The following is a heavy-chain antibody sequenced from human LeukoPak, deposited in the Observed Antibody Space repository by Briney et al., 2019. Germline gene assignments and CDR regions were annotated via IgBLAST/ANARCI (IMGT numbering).Heavy chain of an antibody. D-gene: IGHD6-19*01. Sequence: GASVKVSCKASGYTFTSYAMHWVRQAPGQRLEWMGWINAGNGNTKYSQEFQGRVTITRDTSASTAYMELSSLRSEDTAVYYCAKCSGWFVRGKDYYYYYMNVWGKGTTVTVSS. V-gene: IGHV1-3*03. J-gene: IGHJ6*03. CDR1: GYTFTSYA. CDR2: INAGNGNT. CDR3: AKCSGWFVRGKDYYYYYMNV.